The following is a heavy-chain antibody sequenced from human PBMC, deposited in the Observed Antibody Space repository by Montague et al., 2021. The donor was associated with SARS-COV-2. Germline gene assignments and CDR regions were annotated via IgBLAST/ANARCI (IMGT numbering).Heavy chain of an antibody. CDR2: IYYSGST. CDR1: GGSISSYY. V-gene: IGHV4-59*01. D-gene: IGHD6-6*01. J-gene: IGHJ4*02. Sequence: SETLSLTCTVSGGSISSYYWSWIRQPPGKGLEWIGYIYYSGSTNYNPSLKSRVTISADTSKNQFSLKLSSVTAADTAVYYCARGREYSSSAGFDYWGQGTLVTVSS. CDR3: ARGREYSSSAGFDY.